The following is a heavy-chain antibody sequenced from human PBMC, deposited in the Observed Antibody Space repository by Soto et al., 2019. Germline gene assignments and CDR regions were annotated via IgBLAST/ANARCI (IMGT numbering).Heavy chain of an antibody. D-gene: IGHD3-10*01. Sequence: QVQLVQSGAEVKKPGASVKVSCKASGYTFTSYDINWVRQATGQGVEWMGWMNPNSGNTGYSQKFQGRVTMTRNTSIRTASMELSSLRSWHTAGYSYARTLFGENVDYWGQGALVTVSS. CDR3: ARTLFGENVDY. CDR1: GYTFTSYD. CDR2: MNPNSGNT. V-gene: IGHV1-8*01. J-gene: IGHJ4*02.